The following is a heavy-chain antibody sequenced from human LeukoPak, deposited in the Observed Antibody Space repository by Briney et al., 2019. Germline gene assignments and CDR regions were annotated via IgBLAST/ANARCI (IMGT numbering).Heavy chain of an antibody. CDR3: ARAVSGRFDY. Sequence: SETLSLTCTVSGGSMSPYHWGWIRQPPGQGLEWTGYIYYSGSTNYNPSLNSRVTISVDTSKNQFSLRLSSVTAADTAIYYCARAVSGRFDYWGQGTLVTVSS. D-gene: IGHD6-19*01. J-gene: IGHJ4*02. CDR1: GGSMSPYH. CDR2: IYYSGST. V-gene: IGHV4-59*08.